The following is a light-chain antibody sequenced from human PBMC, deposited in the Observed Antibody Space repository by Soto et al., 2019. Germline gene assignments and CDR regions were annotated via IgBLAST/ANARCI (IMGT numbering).Light chain of an antibody. CDR2: GES. J-gene: IGKJ1*01. CDR1: QSVGSD. V-gene: IGKV3-15*01. CDR3: QKYNSWLWT. Sequence: EIVMTQSPATLSVSPGERATLSCRASQSVGSDLAWYQQKTGQAPRIFIYGESTRATGIPARFSGSGSGTELNLIISSLQSEDSAVYYCQKYNSWLWTFGQGTKVDIK.